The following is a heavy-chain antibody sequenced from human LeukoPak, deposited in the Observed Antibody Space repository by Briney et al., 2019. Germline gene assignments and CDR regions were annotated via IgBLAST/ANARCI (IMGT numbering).Heavy chain of an antibody. CDR3: AREATGSGSRRLDY. D-gene: IGHD3-10*01. J-gene: IGHJ4*02. Sequence: SETLSLTCTVSGGSISSYYWSWIRQPAGKGLEWIGRIYTSGSTNYSPSLKSRVTMSVDTSKNQFSLKLSSVTAADTAVYYCAREATGSGSRRLDYWGQGTLVTVSS. V-gene: IGHV4-4*07. CDR2: IYTSGST. CDR1: GGSISSYY.